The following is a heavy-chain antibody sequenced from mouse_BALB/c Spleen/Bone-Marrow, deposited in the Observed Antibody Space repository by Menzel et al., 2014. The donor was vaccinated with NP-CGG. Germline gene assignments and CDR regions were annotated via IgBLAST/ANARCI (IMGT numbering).Heavy chain of an antibody. D-gene: IGHD1-1*01. CDR2: IDPANGNT. J-gene: IGHJ2*01. V-gene: IGHV14-3*02. CDR3: ARNYGSSLDY. CDR1: GFNIEDSY. Sequence: EVKLMESGAEIVKPGASVKPSCTTSGFNIEDSYIYWMKQRPEQGLEWIGRIDPANGNTKYDPKFQGKATITVDTSSATAYLQLSSLTSEDTAVYYCARNYGSSLDYWGQGTTLTVSS.